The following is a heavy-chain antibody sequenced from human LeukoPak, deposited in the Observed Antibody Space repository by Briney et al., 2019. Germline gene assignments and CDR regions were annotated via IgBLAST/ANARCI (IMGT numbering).Heavy chain of an antibody. J-gene: IGHJ4*02. D-gene: IGHD6-19*01. CDR3: ARGQFRSGWYFDY. CDR1: GGSISSYY. CDR2: IYYSGST. V-gene: IGHV4-59*01. Sequence: KPSETLSLTCTVSGGSISSYYWSWVRQPPGKGLEWVGYIYYSGSTDYNPSLKSRVTISVDTSKNQFSLKLSSVTAADTAVYYCARGQFRSGWYFDYWGQGTLVTVSS.